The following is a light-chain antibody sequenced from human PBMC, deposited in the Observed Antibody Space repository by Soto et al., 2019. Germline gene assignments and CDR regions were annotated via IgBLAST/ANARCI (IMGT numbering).Light chain of an antibody. V-gene: IGKV3-15*01. Sequence: EIVMTQSPATLSESPGERATLSCRASHSLSSNLAWYQQKPGQAPRLLIYGASTRATGIPARFSGSGSGTEFTLTISSLQSEDFAVYYCQQYNNWPLTFGGGTKVEIK. CDR2: GAS. CDR1: HSLSSN. CDR3: QQYNNWPLT. J-gene: IGKJ4*01.